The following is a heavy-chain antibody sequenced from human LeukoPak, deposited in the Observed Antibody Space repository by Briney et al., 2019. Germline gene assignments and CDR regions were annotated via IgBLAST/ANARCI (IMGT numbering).Heavy chain of an antibody. CDR1: GFTFSRYI. J-gene: IGHJ4*02. CDR3: ARDFSGYDDY. V-gene: IGHV3-74*01. Sequence: GGSLRLSCAASGFTFSRYIMNWVRQAPGKGLVWVSRINTDGTITTYADSVKGRFTISRDNAKNILYLQMNSLRVEDTAVYYCARDFSGYDDYWGQGTLVTVSS. D-gene: IGHD3-22*01. CDR2: INTDGTIT.